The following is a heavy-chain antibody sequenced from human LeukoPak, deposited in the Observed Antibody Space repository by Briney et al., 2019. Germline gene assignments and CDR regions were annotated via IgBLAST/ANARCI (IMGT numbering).Heavy chain of an antibody. CDR2: IYYSGST. CDR3: ARRRKVPAPRAGDAFDI. D-gene: IGHD2-21*02. Sequence: PSETLSLTCTVSGGSISSYYWSWIRQPPGKGLEWIGYIYYSGSTDYNPSLKSRVTISVDTSKNLFSLKLSSVTAADTAIYYCARRRKVPAPRAGDAFDIWGQGTMVTVSS. V-gene: IGHV4-59*08. J-gene: IGHJ3*02. CDR1: GGSISSYY.